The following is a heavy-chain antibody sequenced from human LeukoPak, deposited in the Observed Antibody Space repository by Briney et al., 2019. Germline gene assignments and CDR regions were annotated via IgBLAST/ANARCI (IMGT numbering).Heavy chain of an antibody. Sequence: QPGGSLRLSCAASGFTFSSYGMHWVRQAPGKGLEWVAVIWYDGSNKYYADSVKGRFTISRDNSKNTLYLQMNSLRAEDTAVYYCAKEIDSSSPFDLDVWGKGTTVTVSS. CDR3: AKEIDSSSPFDLDV. J-gene: IGHJ6*04. D-gene: IGHD6-6*01. CDR2: IWYDGSNK. CDR1: GFTFSSYG. V-gene: IGHV3-30*02.